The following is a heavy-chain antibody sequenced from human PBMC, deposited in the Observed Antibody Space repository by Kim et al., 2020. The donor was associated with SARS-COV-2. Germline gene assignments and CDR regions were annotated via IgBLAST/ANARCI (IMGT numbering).Heavy chain of an antibody. CDR3: ARDSVITLGGGIDY. CDR1: GDSISSGDYY. CDR2: IPYSGST. J-gene: IGHJ4*02. Sequence: SETLSLTCTVSGDSISSGDYYWSWIRQSPGLGLEWVGYIPYSGSTYYNPSLKSRVTVSIDTSKEQFSLRLTSVTAADTATYDCARDSVITLGGGIDYWGQRALVTVS. V-gene: IGHV4-30-4*01. D-gene: IGHD3-16*01.